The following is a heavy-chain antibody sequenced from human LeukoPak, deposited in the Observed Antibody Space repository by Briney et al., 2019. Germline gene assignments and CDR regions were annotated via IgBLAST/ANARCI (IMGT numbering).Heavy chain of an antibody. J-gene: IGHJ4*02. CDR2: ISNSGSTK. D-gene: IGHD3-10*01. V-gene: IGHV3-48*03. Sequence: GGSLRLSCAASGFTFSSYEMNWIRQAPGKGLEWISYISNSGSTKYYADSVKGRFTISRDNAKNSVFLQMNSLRAEDTAVYYCARVVIGLLWFGELFDYWGQGTLVTVSS. CDR3: ARVVIGLLWFGELFDY. CDR1: GFTFSSYE.